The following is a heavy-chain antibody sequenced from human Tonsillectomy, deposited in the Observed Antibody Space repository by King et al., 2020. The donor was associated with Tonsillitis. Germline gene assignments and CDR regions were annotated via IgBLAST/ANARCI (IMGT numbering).Heavy chain of an antibody. V-gene: IGHV3-48*01. CDR2: IIRSSSTR. CDR3: GRVREWELLEGAFDI. J-gene: IGHJ3*02. D-gene: IGHD1-26*01. Sequence: VQLVESGGGLVQPGGSLRLSCAASGFTFSIYSMNWVRQAPGKGLAWLSYIIRSSSTRYYAASVKGRFTISRDNAKNSLYLQMNSLRAEDTAVYYCGRVREWELLEGAFDIWGQGTMVTVSS. CDR1: GFTFSIYS.